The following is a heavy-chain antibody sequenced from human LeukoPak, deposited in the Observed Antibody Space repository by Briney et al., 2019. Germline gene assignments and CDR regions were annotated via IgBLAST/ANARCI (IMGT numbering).Heavy chain of an antibody. CDR3: ARDLRIIILRGVTQLDAFDI. J-gene: IGHJ3*02. D-gene: IGHD3-10*01. CDR2: IYYSGST. V-gene: IGHV4-39*07. CDR1: GGSISSSSYY. Sequence: SETLSLTCTVSGGSISSSSYYWGWIRQPPGKGLEWIGSIYYSGSTYYNPSLKSRVTISVDTSKNQFSLKLSSVTAADTAVYYCARDLRIIILRGVTQLDAFDIWGQGTMVTVSS.